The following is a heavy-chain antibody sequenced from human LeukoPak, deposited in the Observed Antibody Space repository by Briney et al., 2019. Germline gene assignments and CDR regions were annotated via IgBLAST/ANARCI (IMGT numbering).Heavy chain of an antibody. CDR1: GFTFTDYY. D-gene: IGHD1-7*01. V-gene: IGHV3-11*04. CDR3: ARGRYNWNYDY. J-gene: IGHJ4*02. CDR2: ISSSANTI. Sequence: GGSLRLSCAASGFTFTDYYMSWIRQAPGKGLEWLSYISSSANTIFYVDSVKGRFTISRDNAKNSLYLQMNSLRAEDTAVYYCARGRYNWNYDYWGQGILVTVSS.